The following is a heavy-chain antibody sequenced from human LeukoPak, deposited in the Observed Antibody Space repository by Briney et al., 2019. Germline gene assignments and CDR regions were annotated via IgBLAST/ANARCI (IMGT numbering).Heavy chain of an antibody. CDR2: IYYSGST. V-gene: IGHV4-39*01. J-gene: IGHJ6*02. CDR1: GGSISSSSYY. D-gene: IGHD3-16*02. Sequence: SETLSLTCTVSGGSISSSSYYWGWIRQPPGKGLEWIGSIYYSGSTYYNPSLKSRVTISVDTSKNQFSLKLSSVTAADTAVYYCARGPYDYVWGSYRSNGMDVWGQGTTVTVSS. CDR3: ARGPYDYVWGSYRSNGMDV.